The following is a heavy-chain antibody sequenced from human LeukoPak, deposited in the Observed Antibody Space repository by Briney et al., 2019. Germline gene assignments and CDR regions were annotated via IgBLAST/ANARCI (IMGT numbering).Heavy chain of an antibody. D-gene: IGHD3-22*01. CDR2: ISSSSSFI. CDR1: GFTFSTYS. CDR3: ASTYYYDSSGYSPEY. V-gene: IGHV3-21*01. Sequence: GGSLRLSCVASGFTFSTYSMNWVRQAPGKGLEWVSSISSSSSFIYYADSLKGRFTISRDNAKNSLYLQMNSLRAEDTAVYYCASTYYYDSSGYSPEYWGQGTLVTVSS. J-gene: IGHJ4*02.